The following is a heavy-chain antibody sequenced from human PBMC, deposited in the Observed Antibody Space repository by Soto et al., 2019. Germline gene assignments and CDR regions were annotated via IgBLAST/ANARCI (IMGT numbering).Heavy chain of an antibody. Sequence: ASVKVSCKASGYSFTSYGISWVRQAPGRGLEWMGWISAYTGDTKYTQNFQGRVTLTTDTSASTVYMDLGSLRSEDTAVYYCARTYSSGWSLSPSDYWGQGTLVTVSS. CDR1: GYSFTSYG. J-gene: IGHJ4*02. V-gene: IGHV1-18*04. CDR2: ISAYTGDT. D-gene: IGHD6-19*01. CDR3: ARTYSSGWSLSPSDY.